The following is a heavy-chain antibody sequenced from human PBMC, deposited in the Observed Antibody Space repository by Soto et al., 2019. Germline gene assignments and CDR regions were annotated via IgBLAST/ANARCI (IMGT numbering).Heavy chain of an antibody. CDR3: ARARSYSNENWFDP. Sequence: SETLSLTCAVYGGSFSGYYWSWIRQPPGKGLEWIGEINHSGSTNYNPSLKSRVTISVDTSKNQFSLKLRSVTAADTAVYYCARARSYSNENWFDPWGQGTLVTVSS. D-gene: IGHD6-13*01. V-gene: IGHV4-34*01. CDR1: GGSFSGYY. CDR2: INHSGST. J-gene: IGHJ5*02.